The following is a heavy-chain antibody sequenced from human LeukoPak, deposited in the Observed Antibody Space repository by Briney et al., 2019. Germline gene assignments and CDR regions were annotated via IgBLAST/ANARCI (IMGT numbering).Heavy chain of an antibody. D-gene: IGHD2-2*01. CDR3: ARDPAPPPYNWFDP. CDR1: GGFISSGGYY. V-gene: IGHV4-30-4*08. CDR2: IYYSGST. J-gene: IGHJ5*02. Sequence: ASETLSLTCTVSGGFISSGGYYWSWIRQHPGKGLEWIGYIYYSGSTYYNPSLKSRVTISVDTSKNQFSLKLSSVTAADTAVYYCARDPAPPPYNWFDPWGQGTLVTVSS.